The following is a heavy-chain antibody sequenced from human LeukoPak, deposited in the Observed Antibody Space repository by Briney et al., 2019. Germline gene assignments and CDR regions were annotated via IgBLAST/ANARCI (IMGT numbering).Heavy chain of an antibody. CDR1: GGSIGSGDYY. J-gene: IGHJ4*02. CDR2: SYYSGST. Sequence: SQTLSLTCTVSGGSIGSGDYYWSWIRQPPGKGLEWIGYSYYSGSTYYNPSLKSRVTISVDTSKNQFSLKLSSVTAADTAVYYCARGDLYSSSWYNWGQGTLVTVSS. V-gene: IGHV4-30-4*08. CDR3: ARGDLYSSSWYN. D-gene: IGHD6-13*01.